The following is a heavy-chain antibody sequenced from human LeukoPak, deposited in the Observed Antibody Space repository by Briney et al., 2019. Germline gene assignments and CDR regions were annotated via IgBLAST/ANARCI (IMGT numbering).Heavy chain of an antibody. CDR3: ARVVTTVTTNYFDY. CDR1: GGSISSGGYY. Sequence: SQTLSLTCAVSGGSISSGGYYWSWIRQHPGKGLEWIGYIYYSGSTYYNPSLKSRVTISVDTSKNQFSLKLSSVTAADTAVYYCARVVTTVTTNYFDYWGQGTLVTASS. CDR2: IYYSGST. J-gene: IGHJ4*02. D-gene: IGHD4-17*01. V-gene: IGHV4-31*11.